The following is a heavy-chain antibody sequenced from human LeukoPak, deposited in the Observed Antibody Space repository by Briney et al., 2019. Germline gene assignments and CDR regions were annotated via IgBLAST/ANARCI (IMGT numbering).Heavy chain of an antibody. CDR1: GVSISSDY. J-gene: IGHJ2*01. V-gene: IGHV4-34*01. CDR3: ARGERSLVAAQFDL. CDR2: INHSGST. Sequence: PSGTLSLTCTVSGVSISSDYWGWIRQPPGKGLEWIGEINHSGSTNYNPSLKSRVTISVDTSKNQFSLKLSSVTAADTAVYYCARGERSLVAAQFDLWGRGTLVTVSS. D-gene: IGHD2-15*01.